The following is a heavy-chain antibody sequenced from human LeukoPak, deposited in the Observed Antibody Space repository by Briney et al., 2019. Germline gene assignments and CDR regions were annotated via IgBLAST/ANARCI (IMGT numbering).Heavy chain of an antibody. V-gene: IGHV4-38-2*02. D-gene: IGHD3-10*01. J-gene: IGHJ5*02. CDR2: ISHSGST. Sequence: PSETLSLTCSVSGYSISSGYYWGWIRQTPGKGLEWIATISHSGSTYYNPSLKSRVTISVEKAKNQFSLKLSSVTAADTAIYYCARGGYYGSGNDFRFDPWGQGTLVTVSS. CDR1: GYSISSGYY. CDR3: ARGGYYGSGNDFRFDP.